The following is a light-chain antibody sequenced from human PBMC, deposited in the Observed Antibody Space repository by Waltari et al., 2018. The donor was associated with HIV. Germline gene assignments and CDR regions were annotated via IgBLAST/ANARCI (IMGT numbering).Light chain of an antibody. J-gene: IGLJ2*01. CDR2: RDD. CDR1: NIGAKS. CDR3: QLWDSNTAV. V-gene: IGLV3-9*01. Sequence: SYEVTQPLSVSVALGQTAKITCGGNNIGAKSVHWYQQKPGQIPLLVIYRDDSRPSGIPERFSGFSSGNTATLTISRAEVADEADYYCQLWDSNTAVFGEGTRLTVL.